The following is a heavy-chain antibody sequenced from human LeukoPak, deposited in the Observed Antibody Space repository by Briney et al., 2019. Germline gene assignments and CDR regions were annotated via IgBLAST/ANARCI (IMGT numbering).Heavy chain of an antibody. Sequence: EPSVKVSCKASGYTFTSYYIHWVRQAPGQGLEWMGLINPSGGSTIFAQKFQGRITMTRDTSTSTVYMDLSSLRSEDTAVYYCARETPGYGDFIYWGQGTLVTVSS. J-gene: IGHJ4*02. CDR2: INPSGGST. CDR3: ARETPGYGDFIY. V-gene: IGHV1-46*01. D-gene: IGHD4-17*01. CDR1: GYTFTSYY.